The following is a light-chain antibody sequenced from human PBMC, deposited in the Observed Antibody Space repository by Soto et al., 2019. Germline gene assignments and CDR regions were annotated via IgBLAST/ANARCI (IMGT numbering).Light chain of an antibody. J-gene: IGLJ3*02. CDR2: EGS. CDR3: CSYTTSAV. V-gene: IGLV2-23*01. CDR1: SSDVETYNL. Sequence: QSALTQPASMSGSPGQSITISCTETSSDVETYNLVSWYQHHPGRAPKLLIYEGSKRPSGVSNRFSGSKSGNTASLTISGLQAEDEADYYCCSYTTSAVFGGGTKLTVL.